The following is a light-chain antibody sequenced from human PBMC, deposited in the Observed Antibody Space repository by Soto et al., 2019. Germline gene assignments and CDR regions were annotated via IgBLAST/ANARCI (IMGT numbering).Light chain of an antibody. CDR2: SDT. CDR3: QVWDSGSAHVL. J-gene: IGLJ2*01. CDR1: NIGSKG. Sequence: SYGLTLPPSVSVAPGETARISCGGNNIGSKGVHWYQQKPGQAPVLVIYSDTDLPPVIPERFSGSNSANMATLTISRVEAGDEADYYCQVWDSGSAHVLFGGGTKVTVL. V-gene: IGLV3-21*01.